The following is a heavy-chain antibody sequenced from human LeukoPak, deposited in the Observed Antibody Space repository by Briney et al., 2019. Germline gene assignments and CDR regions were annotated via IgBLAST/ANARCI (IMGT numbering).Heavy chain of an antibody. CDR1: GGSMSSCY. J-gene: IGHJ4*02. CDR3: ARWDDKRPL. Sequence: KPSETLSLMCSVSGGSMSSCYWSWIRQPPGKGLEWIGSIYFSGSTNYNPSLKSRVSISVDTSKNQFSLKLGSVTAADTAVYYCARWDDKRPLWGQGTLVTVSS. V-gene: IGHV4-59*01. CDR2: IYFSGST. D-gene: IGHD3-9*01.